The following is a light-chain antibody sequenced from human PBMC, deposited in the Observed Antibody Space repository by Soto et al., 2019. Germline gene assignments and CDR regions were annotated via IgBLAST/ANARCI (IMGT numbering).Light chain of an antibody. CDR3: HQRQSWPRT. CDR2: AAS. CDR1: QSLGSTQ. V-gene: IGKV3-20*01. Sequence: EIVLTQSPGTLSLPPGERATLSCRASQSLGSTQLAWYRQKPGQAPRPLIYAASSRVTGIPDRFSGSGSGTDFTLTISSLEPEDFAVYYCHQRQSWPRTFGQGTKVDIK. J-gene: IGKJ1*01.